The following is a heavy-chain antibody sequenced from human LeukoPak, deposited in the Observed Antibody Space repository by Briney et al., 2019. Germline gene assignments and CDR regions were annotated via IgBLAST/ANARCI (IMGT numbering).Heavy chain of an antibody. CDR3: ARDQDGPGPTIDY. V-gene: IGHV3-74*01. CDR2: ITNDGRTT. J-gene: IGHJ4*02. D-gene: IGHD1-14*01. CDR1: GFTFNTYW. Sequence: GGSLSLSCAASGFTFNTYWMHWVRQSPGKGPVWASRITNDGRTTFYADSVKRRFTISRDNAKNTLYLQMNSLRGDDTAVYYCARDQDGPGPTIDYWGQGTLVTVSS.